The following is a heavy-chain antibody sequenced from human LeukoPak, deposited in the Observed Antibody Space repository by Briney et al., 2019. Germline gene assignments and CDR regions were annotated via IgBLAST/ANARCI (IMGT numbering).Heavy chain of an antibody. Sequence: GASVKVSCKASGYTFTGYYMHWVRQAPGQGLEWMGWINPNSGGTNYAQKFQGRVTMTRDTSISTTYMVLSTLRSEDTAVYYCARHIGLDGLIPYALDLWGQGTRVTVSS. J-gene: IGHJ3*01. D-gene: IGHD3-16*01. CDR2: INPNSGGT. V-gene: IGHV1-2*02. CDR3: ARHIGLDGLIPYALDL. CDR1: GYTFTGYY.